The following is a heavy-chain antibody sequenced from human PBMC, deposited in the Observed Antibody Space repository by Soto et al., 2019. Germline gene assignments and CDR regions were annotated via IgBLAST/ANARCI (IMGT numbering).Heavy chain of an antibody. CDR1: GGSISSGGYY. Sequence: PSETLSLTCTVSGGSISSGGYYWSWIRQHPGKGLEWIGYIYYSGSTYYNPSLKSRVTISVDTSKNQFSLKLSSVTAADTAMYYCARRSRYAVGVYGMDVWGQGTTVTVSS. CDR2: IYYSGST. CDR3: ARRSRYAVGVYGMDV. D-gene: IGHD2-2*01. J-gene: IGHJ6*02. V-gene: IGHV4-31*03.